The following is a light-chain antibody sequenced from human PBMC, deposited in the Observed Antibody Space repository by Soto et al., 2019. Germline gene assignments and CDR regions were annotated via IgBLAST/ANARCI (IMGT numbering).Light chain of an antibody. J-gene: IGLJ1*01. CDR2: SNN. V-gene: IGLV1-44*01. CDR1: SSNIGSNT. Sequence: QSVLTQPPSASGTPGQRVTISCSGSSSNIGSNTVNWYQQLPGTAPTLLIYSNNQRHSGVPDRVSGSKSGTSASLAISGLQSEAEADYYCAAWDDSLNGYVFGTGTKLTVL. CDR3: AAWDDSLNGYV.